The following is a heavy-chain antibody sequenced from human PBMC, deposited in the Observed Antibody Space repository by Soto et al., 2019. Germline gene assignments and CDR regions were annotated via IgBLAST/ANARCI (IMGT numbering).Heavy chain of an antibody. V-gene: IGHV4-31*01. CDR2: IYYSGST. CDR1: GGSISSGGYY. J-gene: IGHJ4*02. Sequence: QVQLQESGPGLVKPSQTLSLTGTVSGGSISSGGYYWSWIRQHPGKGLEWFGYIYYSGSTYYNPSLTSLVTISVDTSKNQFSLKLSSVTAADTAVYDCARSFGVAAAGPFDYWGQGTLVTVSS. D-gene: IGHD6-13*01. CDR3: ARSFGVAAAGPFDY.